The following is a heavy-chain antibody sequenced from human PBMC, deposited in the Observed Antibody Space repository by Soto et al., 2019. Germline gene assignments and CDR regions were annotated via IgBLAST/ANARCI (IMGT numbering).Heavy chain of an antibody. CDR2: IYHSGST. J-gene: IGHJ2*01. V-gene: IGHV4-4*02. D-gene: IGHD6-13*01. CDR1: GGSISSSNW. Sequence: QVQLQESGPGLVKPSGTLSLTCAVSGGSISSSNWWSWVRQPPGKGLEWIGEIYHSGSTNYNPSLESRVTLTVDQSKNQFSLKLSSVTAADTAVYYCARGSSSWSARRYIDLWGRGTLVIVSS. CDR3: ARGSSSWSARRYIDL.